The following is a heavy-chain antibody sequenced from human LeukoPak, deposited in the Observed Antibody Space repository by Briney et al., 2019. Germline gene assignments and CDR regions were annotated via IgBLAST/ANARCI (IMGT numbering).Heavy chain of an antibody. CDR1: GFTFSSYG. Sequence: GGSLRLSCAASGFTFSSYGMHWVRQAPGKGLEWVAFIRYDGSNKYYADSVKGRFTISRDNSKNTLYLQMNSLRAEDTAVYYCATSSGWYGGAFDIWGQGTMVTVSS. CDR2: IRYDGSNK. V-gene: IGHV3-30*02. D-gene: IGHD6-19*01. J-gene: IGHJ3*02. CDR3: ATSSGWYGGAFDI.